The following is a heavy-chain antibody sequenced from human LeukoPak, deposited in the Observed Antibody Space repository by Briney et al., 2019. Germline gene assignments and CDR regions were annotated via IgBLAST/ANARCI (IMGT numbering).Heavy chain of an antibody. CDR2: INSDGSST. J-gene: IGHJ6*02. V-gene: IGHV3-74*01. Sequence: GGSLRLSCAASGFTFSSYWMHWVRQAPGKGLVWVSRINSDGSSTSYADSVKGRFTISRDSAKNTLYLQMNSLRAEDTAVYYCARESSGWYYYYGTDVWGQGTTVTVSS. CDR1: GFTFSSYW. D-gene: IGHD6-19*01. CDR3: ARESSGWYYYYGTDV.